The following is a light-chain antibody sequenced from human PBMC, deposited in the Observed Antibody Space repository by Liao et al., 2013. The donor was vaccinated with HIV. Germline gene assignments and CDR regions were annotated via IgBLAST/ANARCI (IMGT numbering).Light chain of an antibody. J-gene: IGLJ3*02. CDR1: ALPKQY. CDR3: QVAVG. V-gene: IGLV3-25*02. Sequence: SYELTQPPSVSVSPGQTARITCSGDALPKQYAYWYQQKPGQAPLLVIFYDSDRPSGIPERFSGSNSGNTATLTINRVEAGDEADYYCQVAVGFGGGTKLTVL. CDR2: YDS.